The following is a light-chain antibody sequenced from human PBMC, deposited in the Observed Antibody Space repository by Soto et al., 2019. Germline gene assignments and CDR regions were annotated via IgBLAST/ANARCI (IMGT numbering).Light chain of an antibody. CDR1: QSLVIY. CDR3: QHRSNWPLT. CDR2: DAS. Sequence: EILMTEAPATRCVSPLGXXTLXGRASQSLVIYLAWYQQKPGQAPRLLIYDASNRATGIPARFSGSGSGTDFTLTISSLEPEDFAVYFCQHRSNWPLTFGGGTKVDIK. V-gene: IGKV3-11*01. J-gene: IGKJ4*01.